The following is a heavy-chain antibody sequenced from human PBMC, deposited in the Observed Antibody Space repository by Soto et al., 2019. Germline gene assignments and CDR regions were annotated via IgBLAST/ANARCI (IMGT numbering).Heavy chain of an antibody. Sequence: ASVKVSCKAAGYSVTDYQIHWVRQPSGKGVEWLGLINPKSGCTSTAQKFQDCVILTTDTSLSRASLDLTRLTCDHAATDYCSRGDSTDCYNGVCSFFYNHDMDVWGQGTTVTVSS. V-gene: IGHV1-2*04. CDR3: SRGDSTDCYNGVCSFFYNHDMDV. D-gene: IGHD2-8*01. CDR1: GYSVTDYQ. CDR2: INPKSGCT. J-gene: IGHJ6*01.